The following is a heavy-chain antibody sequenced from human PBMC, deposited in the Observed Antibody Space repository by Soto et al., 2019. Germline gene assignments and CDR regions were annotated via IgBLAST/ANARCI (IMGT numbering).Heavy chain of an antibody. CDR2: IYYSGST. CDR1: GGSISSSSYY. Sequence: PSETLSLTCTVSGGSISSSSYYWGWIRQPPGKGLEWIGSIYYSGSTYYNPSLKSRVTISVDTSKNQFSLKLSSVTAADTAVYYCARPYSSSPRGHYYGMDVWGQGTTVTVSS. CDR3: ARPYSSSPRGHYYGMDV. J-gene: IGHJ6*02. D-gene: IGHD6-13*01. V-gene: IGHV4-39*01.